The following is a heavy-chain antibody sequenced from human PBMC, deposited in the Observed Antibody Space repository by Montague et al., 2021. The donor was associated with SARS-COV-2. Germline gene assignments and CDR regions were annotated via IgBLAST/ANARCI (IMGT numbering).Heavy chain of an antibody. D-gene: IGHD5-24*01. CDR3: AVQELAYFDY. CDR2: IYHSGRT. Sequence: SETLSLTCAVSGGSISSSNWWSWVRQPPGKGLEWIGEIYHSGRTNYNPSRKSRVTISVDESTGQFSLKLRSVTAADTAVYYCAVQELAYFDYWGQGTLVTVSS. V-gene: IGHV4-4*02. J-gene: IGHJ4*02. CDR1: GGSISSSNW.